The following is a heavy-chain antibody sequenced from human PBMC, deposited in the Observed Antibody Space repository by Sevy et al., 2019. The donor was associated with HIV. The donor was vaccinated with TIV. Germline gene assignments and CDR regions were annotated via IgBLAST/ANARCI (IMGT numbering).Heavy chain of an antibody. Sequence: GGSLRLSCAASGFTFSSYAMSWVRQAPGKGLEWVSAISGSGGSTYYADSVKGRFTISRDNSKNTLYLQMNSLRAEDTVVYYCAKSPEAPRGIVVVVAATGYYWGQGTLVTVSS. CDR2: ISGSGGST. D-gene: IGHD2-15*01. CDR3: AKSPEAPRGIVVVVAATGYY. J-gene: IGHJ4*02. V-gene: IGHV3-23*01. CDR1: GFTFSSYA.